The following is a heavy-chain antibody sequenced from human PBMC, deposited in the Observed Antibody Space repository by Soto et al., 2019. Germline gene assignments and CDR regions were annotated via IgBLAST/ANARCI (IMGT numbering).Heavy chain of an antibody. V-gene: IGHV3-11*04. CDR1: GLTFSDHY. CDR2: ISSSAGTI. D-gene: IGHD3-10*01. Sequence: QVQLVESGGGLVKPGGSLRLSCAASGLTFSDHYMTWIRQAPGKGLEWISYISSSAGTIYYADSVKGRFTIYRGNAKNSLYLQMTKLRAEDTAVYYGARVPYFGSGINSYYALDVWGQGTTVTVSS. CDR3: ARVPYFGSGINSYYALDV. J-gene: IGHJ6*02.